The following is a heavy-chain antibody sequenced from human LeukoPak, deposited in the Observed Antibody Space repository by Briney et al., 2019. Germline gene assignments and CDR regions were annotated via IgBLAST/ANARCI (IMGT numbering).Heavy chain of an antibody. Sequence: SETLSLTCTVSGGSISTSDRYWGWLRQPPGKGLEWIGSIYYSGITYRNPSLKSRVTISVDTSKNQFSLKLSSVTAADTAVYYCATQKSYRYWGQGTLVTVSP. CDR3: ATQKSYRY. V-gene: IGHV4-39*07. CDR2: IYYSGIT. CDR1: GGSISTSDRY. J-gene: IGHJ4*02. D-gene: IGHD1-14*01.